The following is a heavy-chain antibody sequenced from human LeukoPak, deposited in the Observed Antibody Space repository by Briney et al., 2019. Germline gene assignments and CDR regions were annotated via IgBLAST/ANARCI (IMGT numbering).Heavy chain of an antibody. J-gene: IGHJ6*03. CDR3: TTTQIVVVVAAINYYCYMDG. Sequence: GGSLRLSCAASGFTFSNAWMSWVRQAPGKGLEWVGRIKSKTDGGTTDYAAPVKGRSTISRDDSKNTLYLQMNSLKTEDTAVYSCTTTQIVVVVAAINYYCYMDGWGKGTTVTVSS. V-gene: IGHV3-15*01. D-gene: IGHD2-15*01. CDR2: IKSKTDGGTT. CDR1: GFTFSNAW.